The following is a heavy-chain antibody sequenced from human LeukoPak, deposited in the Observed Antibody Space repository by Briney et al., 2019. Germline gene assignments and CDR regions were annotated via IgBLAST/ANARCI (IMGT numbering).Heavy chain of an antibody. V-gene: IGHV3-23*01. D-gene: IGHD3-10*01. Sequence: GGSLRLSCAASGLIFSNYGMSWVRQAPGKGLEWVSTISSSGGSTYCADSVKGRFTISRDNSKNTLYLQMNSLRAEDTAVYYCEKDAYGSGSYEDYWGQGTLVTVSS. CDR3: EKDAYGSGSYEDY. CDR2: ISSSGGST. J-gene: IGHJ4*02. CDR1: GLIFSNYG.